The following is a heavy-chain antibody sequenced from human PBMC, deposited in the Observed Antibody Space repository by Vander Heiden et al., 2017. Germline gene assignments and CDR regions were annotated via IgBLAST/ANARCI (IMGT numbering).Heavy chain of an antibody. CDR1: GFTFSSYD. V-gene: IGHV3-13*01. J-gene: IGHJ6*02. CDR2: IGTAGDT. D-gene: IGHD2-2*01. CDR3: ARAWGVVPAAIDYGMDV. Sequence: EVQLVESGGGLVQPGGSLRLSCAASGFTFSSYDMHRVRQATGKGLEWVSAIGTAGDTYYPGSVKGRFTISRENAKNSLYLQMNSLRAGDTAVYYCARAWGVVPAAIDYGMDVWGQGTTVTVSS.